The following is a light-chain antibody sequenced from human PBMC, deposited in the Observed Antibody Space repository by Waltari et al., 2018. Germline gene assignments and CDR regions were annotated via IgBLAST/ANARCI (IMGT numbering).Light chain of an antibody. CDR2: DAS. CDR1: QDIYNY. CDR3: QQYFDFPWT. V-gene: IGKV1-33*01. Sequence: DIQMTQSPSSLSASVGDTVTITCQASQDIYNYLDWYQQKPGKPPKVLIYDASNLETGVPSRFSGGHSGTNFSLTITSLQPEDVATYFCQQYFDFPWTFGQGTKVQMK. J-gene: IGKJ1*01.